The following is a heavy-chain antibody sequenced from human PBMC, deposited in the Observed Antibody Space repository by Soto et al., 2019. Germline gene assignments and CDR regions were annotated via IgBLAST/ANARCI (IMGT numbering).Heavy chain of an antibody. CDR3: ARDKIFGVTRYGMDV. J-gene: IGHJ6*02. CDR1: GFTFSGYA. D-gene: IGHD3-3*01. CDR2: IIPIFGTA. Sequence: GGSLRLSCAASGFTFSGYAISWVRQAPGQGLEWMGGIIPIFGTANYAQKFQGRVTITADESTSTAYMELSSLRAEDTAVYYCARDKIFGVTRYGMDVWGQGTTVTVSS. V-gene: IGHV1-69*01.